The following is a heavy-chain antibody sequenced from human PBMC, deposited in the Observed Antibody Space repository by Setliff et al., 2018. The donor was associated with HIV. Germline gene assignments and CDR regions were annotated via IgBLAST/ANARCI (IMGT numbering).Heavy chain of an antibody. D-gene: IGHD4-17*01. CDR2: INYDGDT. V-gene: IGHV4-34*01. J-gene: IGHJ5*01. Sequence: SETLSLTCAVYGGSFPAYYWNWIRQPPGKGLEWIGEINYDGDTTYNPSLKSRANMFIDTSKKQFSLKLASVTAADTAVYYCVRQHGDYAFGSWGQGTLVTVSS. CDR1: GGSFPAYY. CDR3: VRQHGDYAFGS.